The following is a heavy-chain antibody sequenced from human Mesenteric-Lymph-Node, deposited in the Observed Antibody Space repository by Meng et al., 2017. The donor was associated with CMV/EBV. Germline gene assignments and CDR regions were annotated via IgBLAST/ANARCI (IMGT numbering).Heavy chain of an antibody. CDR2: IGGSGGST. CDR1: GFTFISYS. D-gene: IGHD3-10*01. V-gene: IGHV3-23*01. Sequence: GESLKISCAASGFTFISYSMNWVRQAPGKGLEWVSGIGGSGGSTYYADSVKGRFTISRDNSKNTLYLQMNSLRAEDTAVYYCAKGVYMGDAFDIWGQGTMVTVSS. J-gene: IGHJ3*02. CDR3: AKGVYMGDAFDI.